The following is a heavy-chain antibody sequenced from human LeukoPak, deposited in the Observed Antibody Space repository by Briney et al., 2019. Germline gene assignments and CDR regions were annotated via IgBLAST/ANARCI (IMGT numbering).Heavy chain of an antibody. CDR3: ARRMVGDGVDVFNL. D-gene: IGHD1-26*01. CDR1: GGSISSYY. Sequence: SSETLSLTCTVSGGSISSYYWSWIRQPPGKGLEWIGYIYYSGSTNYNPSLKSRVTISVDTSKNQFSLNLSSVTAADTAVYYCARRMVGDGVDVFNLWGQGTKVTVSS. CDR2: IYYSGST. V-gene: IGHV4-59*08. J-gene: IGHJ3*01.